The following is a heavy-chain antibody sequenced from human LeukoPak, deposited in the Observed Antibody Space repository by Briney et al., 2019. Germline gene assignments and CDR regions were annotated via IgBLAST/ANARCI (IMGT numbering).Heavy chain of an antibody. D-gene: IGHD5-12*01. V-gene: IGHV4-4*07. Sequence: SETPSLTCTVSGGPISSYYWSWIRQPAGKGLEWIGRIYTSGSTNYNPSLKSRVTMSVDTSKNQFSLKLSSVTAADTAVYYCARESKNIVATIREGYYYYYYYMDVWGKGTTVTISS. CDR2: IYTSGST. CDR3: ARESKNIVATIREGYYYYYYYMDV. J-gene: IGHJ6*03. CDR1: GGPISSYY.